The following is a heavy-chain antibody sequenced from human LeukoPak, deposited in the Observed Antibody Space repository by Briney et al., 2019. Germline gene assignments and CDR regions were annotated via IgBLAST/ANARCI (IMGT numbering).Heavy chain of an antibody. V-gene: IGHV1-2*02. CDR3: ARVKTMIIVVSLFDY. Sequence: ASVKVSCKASGYTFTGYYMHWVRQAPGQGLEWMGWINPNSGGANYAQQFQGRLTMTRDTSISTAYMELSRLRSDDTAVYYCARVKTMIIVVSLFDYWGQGTLVTVSS. CDR2: INPNSGGA. CDR1: GYTFTGYY. J-gene: IGHJ4*02. D-gene: IGHD3-22*01.